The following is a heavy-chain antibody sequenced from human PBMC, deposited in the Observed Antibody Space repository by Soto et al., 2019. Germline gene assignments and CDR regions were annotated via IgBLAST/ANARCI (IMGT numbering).Heavy chain of an antibody. D-gene: IGHD6-13*01. J-gene: IGHJ1*01. CDR2: ISYDGSNK. Sequence: PGGSLRLSCAASGFTFSSYAMHWVRQAPGKGLEWVAVISYDGSNKYYADSVKGRFTISRDNSKNTLYLQMNSLRAEDTAVYYCARGPTGYSSSWYATGYFQHWGQGTLVTVSS. V-gene: IGHV3-30-3*01. CDR3: ARGPTGYSSSWYATGYFQH. CDR1: GFTFSSYA.